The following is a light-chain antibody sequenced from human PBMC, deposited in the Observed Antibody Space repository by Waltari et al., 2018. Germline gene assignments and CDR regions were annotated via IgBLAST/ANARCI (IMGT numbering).Light chain of an antibody. CDR2: WAS. V-gene: IGKV4-1*01. J-gene: IGKJ4*01. CDR1: QSGLCKSIAESC. CDR3: QQYSSAPLT. Sequence: DIVMTQSPDSLAVSVGERATITCKSSQSGLCKSIAESCVAWLQQKPGQPPKVLIYWASTRESGVPDRFSGSGSGTDFTLTISSLQAEDVAVYYCQQYSSAPLTFGGGTKVEI.